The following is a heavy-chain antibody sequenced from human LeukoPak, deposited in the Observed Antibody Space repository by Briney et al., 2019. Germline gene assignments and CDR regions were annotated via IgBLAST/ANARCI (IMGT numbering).Heavy chain of an antibody. D-gene: IGHD6-19*01. Sequence: GGSLRLSCAASGFTFSSYAMHWVRQAPGKGLEWVAVISYDGSNKYYADSVKGRFTISRDNSKNTLYLQMNSLRAEDTAVYYCARERTWQWLVRDAFDIWGQGTMVTVSS. CDR3: ARERTWQWLVRDAFDI. CDR2: ISYDGSNK. V-gene: IGHV3-30*04. CDR1: GFTFSSYA. J-gene: IGHJ3*02.